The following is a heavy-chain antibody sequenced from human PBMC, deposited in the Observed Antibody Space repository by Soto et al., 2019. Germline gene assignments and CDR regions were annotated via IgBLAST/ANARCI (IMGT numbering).Heavy chain of an antibody. CDR3: ARDSMITFGGVMGWFDP. Sequence: GESLKISCAASGFTFSDYYMSWIRQAPGKGLEWVSYISSSGSTIYYADSVKGRFTISRDNAKNSLYLQMNSLRAEDTAVYYCARDSMITFGGVMGWFDPWGQGTLVTVSS. D-gene: IGHD3-16*01. V-gene: IGHV3-11*01. CDR2: ISSSGSTI. CDR1: GFTFSDYY. J-gene: IGHJ5*02.